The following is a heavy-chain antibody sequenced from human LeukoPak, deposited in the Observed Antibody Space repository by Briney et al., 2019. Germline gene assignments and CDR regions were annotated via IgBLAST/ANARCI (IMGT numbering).Heavy chain of an antibody. Sequence: SETLSLTCTVSGGSISGHYWGWIRQPPGKGLDWIGYIYYTGSTDYNPSLKSRVTISVDTSKTQFSLKLSSVTAADTAVYYCARGPAAGYYYYMDVWGKGTTVTVSS. D-gene: IGHD6-13*01. CDR3: ARGPAAGYYYYMDV. J-gene: IGHJ6*03. CDR2: IYYTGST. V-gene: IGHV4-59*11. CDR1: GGSISGHY.